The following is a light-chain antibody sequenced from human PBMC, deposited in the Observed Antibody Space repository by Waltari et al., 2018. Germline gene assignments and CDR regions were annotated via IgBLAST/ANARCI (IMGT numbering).Light chain of an antibody. Sequence: DIVMTQSPDSLAVSLGERVTINCKSSQSVFYSPINRNYLAWYQQKPGHPPKLLFYWAATRQSRVPDRFSGSGSETDFTLTISSLQAEDVAVYYCQQYYSHPRSCGQGTKLEIK. CDR1: QSVFYSPINRNY. CDR3: QQYYSHPRS. J-gene: IGKJ2*04. V-gene: IGKV4-1*01. CDR2: WAA.